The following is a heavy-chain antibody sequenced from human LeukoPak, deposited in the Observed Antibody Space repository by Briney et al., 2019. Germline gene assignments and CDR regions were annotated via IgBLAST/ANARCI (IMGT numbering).Heavy chain of an antibody. CDR3: ARWELIDY. V-gene: IGHV3-21*01. CDR2: ISHSSSYI. Sequence: PGGSLRLSFAASGFTFSGYSMNWVRQAPGKELEWVSSISHSSSYIYYADSVKGRFTISRDNAKNSLYLQMNSLRAEDTAVYYCARWELIDYWGQGTLVTVSS. D-gene: IGHD1-26*01. CDR1: GFTFSGYS. J-gene: IGHJ4*02.